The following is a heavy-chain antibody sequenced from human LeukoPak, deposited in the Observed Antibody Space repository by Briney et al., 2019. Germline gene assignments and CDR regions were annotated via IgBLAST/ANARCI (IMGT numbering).Heavy chain of an antibody. D-gene: IGHD5-18*01. CDR3: AMTLYSYGRAVYYYGFDV. Sequence: GGSLRLSCAASGFTFSAYGMRWVRQAPGKGLEWVALIWHVGSNKYYEDTVKGRVTISRDDSKSMFYMQMNSLRDKNTAVYYCAMTLYSYGRAVYYYGFDVWGKGTTVTVSS. CDR2: IWHVGSNK. CDR1: GFTFSAYG. J-gene: IGHJ6*04. V-gene: IGHV3-33*01.